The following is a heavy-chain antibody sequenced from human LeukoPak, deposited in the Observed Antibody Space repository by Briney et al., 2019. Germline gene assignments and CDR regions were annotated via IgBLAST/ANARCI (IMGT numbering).Heavy chain of an antibody. CDR2: ISGYNGST. CDR3: ARDSHRAQDAFDM. CDR1: GYTFTSYG. Sequence: ASVKVSCKASGYTFTSYGIRWVRQAPGQGLEWMGWISGYNGSTNYAQKVQGRVTMTTDTSTSTAYMELRSLRSDDTAVYYCARDSHRAQDAFDMWGQGTMVTVSS. J-gene: IGHJ3*02. V-gene: IGHV1-18*01.